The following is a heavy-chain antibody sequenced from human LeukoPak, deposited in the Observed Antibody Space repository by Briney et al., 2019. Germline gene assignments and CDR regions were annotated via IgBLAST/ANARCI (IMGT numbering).Heavy chain of an antibody. V-gene: IGHV3-21*01. CDR1: EFNFKTYG. D-gene: IGHD3-9*01. CDR2: MTSGGSYK. J-gene: IGHJ4*02. CDR3: ARDFGPNILTGYFFDH. Sequence: GGSLRLSCAASEFNFKTYGMSWVRQAPGKGLEWVSSMTSGGSYKYYADSVKGRFTISRDNSKNSLYLQMNGLRAEDTAVYYCARDFGPNILTGYFFDHWGQGTPVTVSS.